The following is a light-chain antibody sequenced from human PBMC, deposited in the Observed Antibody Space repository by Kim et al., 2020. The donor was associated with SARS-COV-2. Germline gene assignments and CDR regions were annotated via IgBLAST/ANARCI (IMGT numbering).Light chain of an antibody. Sequence: ALGPTVEVTCRGDCLRSYYADWYQQKPGQAPVLVLHAKNVLPSGIPDRFSGSASGNTASLTITGAQAEDDADYYCNSLDSSGNLVVFGGGTKLTVL. V-gene: IGLV3-19*01. CDR2: AKN. J-gene: IGLJ3*02. CDR3: NSLDSSGNLVV. CDR1: CLRSYY.